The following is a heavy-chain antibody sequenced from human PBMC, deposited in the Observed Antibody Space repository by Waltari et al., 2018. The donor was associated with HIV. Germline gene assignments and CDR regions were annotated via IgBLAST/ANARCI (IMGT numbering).Heavy chain of an antibody. CDR2: INPTEGDT. CDR1: GYTFAAYY. Sequence: QVQLVQSGSEVKNSGASVSVSCHTSGYTFAAYYIYWMRQAPGEGLEWFVWINPTEGDTDYAQKVQVWLSVTRDTSTGTVYMSLSRLGSDDTATYYCARAESTTWANFDFWGQGTLVSVSS. J-gene: IGHJ4*02. CDR3: ARAESTTWANFDF. D-gene: IGHD1-26*01. V-gene: IGHV1-2*04.